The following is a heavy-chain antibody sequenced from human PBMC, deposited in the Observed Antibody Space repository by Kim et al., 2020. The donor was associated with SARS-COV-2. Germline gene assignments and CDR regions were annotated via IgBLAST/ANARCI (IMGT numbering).Heavy chain of an antibody. J-gene: IGHJ6*02. CDR2: IYYSGST. V-gene: IGHV4-39*07. D-gene: IGHD6-19*01. Sequence: SETLSLTCTVSGGSISSSSYYWGWIRQPPGKGLEWIGSIYYSGSTYYNPSLKSRVTISVDTSKNQFSLKLSSVTAADTAVYYCARNSSGWSFYYYYYGMDVWGQGTTVTVSS. CDR3: ARNSSGWSFYYYYYGMDV. CDR1: GGSISSSSYY.